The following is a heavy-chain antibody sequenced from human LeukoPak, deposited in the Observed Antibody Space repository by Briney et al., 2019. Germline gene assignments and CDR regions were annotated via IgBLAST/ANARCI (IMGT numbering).Heavy chain of an antibody. J-gene: IGHJ4*02. V-gene: IGHV3-30-3*01. Sequence: GRSLRLSCAASGFTFSSYAMHWVRQALGKGLEWVAAISHDGSNKYYADSVKGRFTLSRDSSKNTLYLQMNSLRDEDTAVYHCARDNRPYSSIFDYWGQGTLVTVSS. CDR3: ARDNRPYSSIFDY. CDR2: ISHDGSNK. D-gene: IGHD6-13*01. CDR1: GFTFSSYA.